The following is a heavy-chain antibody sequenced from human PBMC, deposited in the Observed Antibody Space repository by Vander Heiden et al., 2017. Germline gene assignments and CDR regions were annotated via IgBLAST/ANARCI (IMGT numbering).Heavy chain of an antibody. CDR1: GGTFSSYA. D-gene: IGHD1-26*01. V-gene: IGHV1-69*01. J-gene: IGHJ4*02. CDR2: IIPILGTA. Sequence: QVQLVQSGAEVKKPGSSVKVSCQASGGTFSSYAISWVRQAPGQGLEWMGGIIPILGTANYAQKFQGRVTITADESTSTAYMELSRLRSEDTAVYYCARGTPGSYVDYWGQGRLMTDSS. CDR3: ARGTPGSYVDY.